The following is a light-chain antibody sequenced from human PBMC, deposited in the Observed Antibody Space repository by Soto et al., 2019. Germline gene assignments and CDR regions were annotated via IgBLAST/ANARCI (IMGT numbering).Light chain of an antibody. J-gene: IGLJ2*01. V-gene: IGLV1-47*01. CDR3: ATWDDSLGGPV. CDR2: RDN. CDR1: SSNIGRNY. Sequence: QSVLTQTPSVSGTPGQRVNISCSGSSSNIGRNYVYWYHQFPGMAPKLLIYRDNERPSGVSDRFSGSKSGTSASLAISGLRSGDEADYHCATWDDSLGGPVFGGGTKVTVL.